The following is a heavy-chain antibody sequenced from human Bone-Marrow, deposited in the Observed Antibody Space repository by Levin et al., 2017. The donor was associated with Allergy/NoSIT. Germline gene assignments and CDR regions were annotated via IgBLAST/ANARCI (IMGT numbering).Heavy chain of an antibody. CDR1: GFTFSSYA. D-gene: IGHD3-22*01. CDR3: ASCSRNVNDSSGYDAFDI. V-gene: IGHV3-30-3*01. CDR2: ISYDGSNK. J-gene: IGHJ3*02. Sequence: QAGGSLRLSCAASGFTFSSYAMHWVRQAPGKGLEWVAVISYDGSNKYYADSVKGRFTISRDNSKNTLYLQMNSLRAEDTAVYYCASCSRNVNDSSGYDAFDIWGQGTMVTVSS.